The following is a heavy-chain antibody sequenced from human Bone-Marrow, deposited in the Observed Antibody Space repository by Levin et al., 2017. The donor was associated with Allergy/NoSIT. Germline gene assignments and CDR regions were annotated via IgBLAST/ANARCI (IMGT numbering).Heavy chain of an antibody. J-gene: IGHJ4*01. CDR1: GDSIHNTNYC. D-gene: IGHD3-10*01. V-gene: IGHV4-39*01. CDR3: ARPSTTIRGIIITNFDY. Sequence: SQTLSLTCTVSGDSIHNTNYCWAWIRQPPGKGLEWIGSICNSGTTYYSPSLKSRVTLSVETSKNRFSLKLSSMTSADTAVYFCARPSTTIRGIIITNFDYWGHGILVTVSS. CDR2: ICNSGTT.